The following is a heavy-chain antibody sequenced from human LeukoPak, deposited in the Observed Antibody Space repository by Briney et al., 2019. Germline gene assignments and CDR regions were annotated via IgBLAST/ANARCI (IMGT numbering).Heavy chain of an antibody. V-gene: IGHV4-61*01. CDR2: IYYSGST. CDR3: ARSTRKNWFDP. Sequence: SETLSLTCTVSGGSVDSTTYSWGRIRQPPGKGREWIGYIYYSGSTNNNPSLKSRVTISVDTPKNQFSLKLSSVTAADTAVYYCARSTRKNWFDPWGQGTLLTVSS. CDR1: GGSVDSTTYS. D-gene: IGHD1-14*01. J-gene: IGHJ5*02.